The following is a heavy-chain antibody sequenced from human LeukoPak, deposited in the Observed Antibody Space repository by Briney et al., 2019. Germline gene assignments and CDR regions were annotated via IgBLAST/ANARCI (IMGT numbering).Heavy chain of an antibody. CDR1: GYTFIGYY. CDR2: INPNSGT. D-gene: IGHD1-20*01. J-gene: IGHJ4*02. V-gene: IGHV1-2*02. Sequence: ASVEVSCKASGYTFIGYYIHWVRQAPGQGLEWMGWINPNSGTNYAQKFQGRVTMTRDTSISTAYMDLSSLTSEDTAVYYCARVRDNWNDEGMDYWGQGTLVTVSS. CDR3: ARVRDNWNDEGMDY.